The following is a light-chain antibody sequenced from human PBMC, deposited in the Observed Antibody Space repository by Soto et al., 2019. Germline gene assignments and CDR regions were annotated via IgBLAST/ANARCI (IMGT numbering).Light chain of an antibody. CDR3: SSYTSSSTLV. CDR2: DVS. CDR1: SSEVGGYNY. V-gene: IGLV2-14*01. J-gene: IGLJ2*01. Sequence: QSVLTQPASVSGSPGQSITISCTGTSSEVGGYNYVSWYQQHPGKAPKRMIYDVSNRPSGVSNRFSGSKSGNTASLTISGLQAEDEADYYCSSYTSSSTLVFGGGTKVTVL.